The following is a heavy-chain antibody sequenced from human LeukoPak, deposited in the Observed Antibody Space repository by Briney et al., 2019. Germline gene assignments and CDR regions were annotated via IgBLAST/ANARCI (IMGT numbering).Heavy chain of an antibody. D-gene: IGHD2-15*01. CDR1: GGSISSSSYY. V-gene: IGHV4-39*07. Sequence: SETLSLTCTVSGGSISSSSYYWGWIRQPPGKGLEWIASIYYSGTTYYNPSLKSRVTISVDASKNQFSLKLSSVTAADTAVYYCVRDKQDYSRYNWFDPWGQGTLVTVSS. J-gene: IGHJ5*02. CDR3: VRDKQDYSRYNWFDP. CDR2: IYYSGTT.